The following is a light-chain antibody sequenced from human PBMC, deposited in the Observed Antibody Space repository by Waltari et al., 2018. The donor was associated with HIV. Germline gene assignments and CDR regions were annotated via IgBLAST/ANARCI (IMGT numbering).Light chain of an antibody. Sequence: QSALTQPPSASGSPGQSVTISCTGTSSDVGGYNYVSWYQQHPGKAPKLIIYEVNKRPSGVPDRFFGSKSGNTASLTVSGLQAEDEADYYCTSYAGNNDVLFGGGTKLTVL. J-gene: IGLJ2*01. CDR3: TSYAGNNDVL. V-gene: IGLV2-8*01. CDR2: EVN. CDR1: SSDVGGYNY.